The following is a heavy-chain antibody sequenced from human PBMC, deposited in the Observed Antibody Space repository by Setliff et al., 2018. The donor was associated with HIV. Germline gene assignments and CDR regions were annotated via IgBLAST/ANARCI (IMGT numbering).Heavy chain of an antibody. J-gene: IGHJ4*02. V-gene: IGHV4-31*03. Sequence: SETLSLTCTVSGGSINSGEYYWSWSRQHPGKGLEWIGYIYYTGDTYYNPPLKSRVTMSIDTSKNQFSLRLSSVTAADTAVYYCAREIYGGNSRPFDYWGQGTLVTVSS. D-gene: IGHD4-17*01. CDR2: IYYTGDT. CDR1: GGSINSGEYY. CDR3: AREIYGGNSRPFDY.